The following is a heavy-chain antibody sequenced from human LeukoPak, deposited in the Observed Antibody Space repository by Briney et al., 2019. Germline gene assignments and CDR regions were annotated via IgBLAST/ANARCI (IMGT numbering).Heavy chain of an antibody. D-gene: IGHD5-12*01. CDR1: GGSNSSYY. J-gene: IGHJ6*02. Sequence: PSETLSLTCTVSGGSNSSYYWSWIRQPPGKGLEWIGYIYYSGSTNYNPSLKSRVTISVDTSKNQFSLKLSSVTAADTAVYYCARLRGGYVYGMDVWGQGTTVTVSS. CDR2: IYYSGST. CDR3: ARLRGGYVYGMDV. V-gene: IGHV4-59*08.